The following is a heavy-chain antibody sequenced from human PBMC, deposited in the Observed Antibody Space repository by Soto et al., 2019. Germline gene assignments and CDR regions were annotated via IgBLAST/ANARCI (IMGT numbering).Heavy chain of an antibody. Sequence: QVQLLESGPGLVKPSGTLSLTCGVSGDSIYRSYWWSWVRLPPGKGPEWIGEIFHTGTTNYNPSLKSRLPMSVDKSKKEISLKLDSVTAADTAVYFCARSARYGVVGDYWGQGTGVTVSS. CDR3: ARSARYGVVGDY. V-gene: IGHV4-4*02. D-gene: IGHD2-15*01. J-gene: IGHJ4*02. CDR1: GDSIYRSYW. CDR2: IFHTGTT.